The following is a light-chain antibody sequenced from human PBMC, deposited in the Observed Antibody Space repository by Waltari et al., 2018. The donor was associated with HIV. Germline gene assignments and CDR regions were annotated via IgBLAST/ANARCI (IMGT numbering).Light chain of an antibody. Sequence: EIVMTQSPDTLSVSPGDRATLSCRASQSVGGNLAWYQVRPGQTPSLLIYGATSRTTGFPARFSSRGSGTEFTLTISGLQSEDFAIYYCQQYNELPQTFGQGTRV. V-gene: IGKV3-15*01. CDR3: QQYNELPQT. J-gene: IGKJ1*01. CDR1: QSVGGN. CDR2: GAT.